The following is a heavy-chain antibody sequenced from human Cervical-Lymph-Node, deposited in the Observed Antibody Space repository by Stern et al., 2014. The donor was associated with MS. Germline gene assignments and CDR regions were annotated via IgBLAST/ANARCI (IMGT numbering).Heavy chain of an antibody. Sequence: VQLVESGGGVVQPGRSLRLSCVASGLTFSSHGMHWVRQAPGKGLEWVAVIWYDGGNVKYVDSVKGRFTISRDNSKDTLYLQMNSLRAEDTAVYYCVAYSSGDNINYWGQGTLVTVSS. CDR2: IWYDGGNV. J-gene: IGHJ4*02. CDR3: VAYSSGDNINY. CDR1: GLTFSSHG. D-gene: IGHD6-19*01. V-gene: IGHV3-33*01.